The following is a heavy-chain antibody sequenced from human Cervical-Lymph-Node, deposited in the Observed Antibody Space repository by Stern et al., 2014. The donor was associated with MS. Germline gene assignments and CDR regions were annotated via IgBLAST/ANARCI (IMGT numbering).Heavy chain of an antibody. J-gene: IGHJ5*02. CDR2: ISSSSSYI. CDR1: GFTFSSYS. V-gene: IGHV3-21*01. Sequence: EVQLVESGGGLVKPGGSLRLSCAASGFTFSSYSMNWVRQAPGKGLEWVSSISSSSSYIYYADSVKGRFTISRDNAKNSLYLQMNSLRAEDTAVYYCARSNQPGIAVVGSNWFDPWGQGTLVTVSS. CDR3: ARSNQPGIAVVGSNWFDP. D-gene: IGHD6-19*01.